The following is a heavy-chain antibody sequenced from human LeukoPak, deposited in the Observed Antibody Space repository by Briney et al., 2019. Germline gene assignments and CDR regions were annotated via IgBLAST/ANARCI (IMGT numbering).Heavy chain of an antibody. Sequence: SETLSLTCTVSGGSISSSSYYWGWIRQPPGKGLEWIGSIYYSGSTYYNPSLKSRVTISVDTSKNQFSLKLSSVTAADTAVYYCARDSPSTDFWSVMDVWGKGTTVTVSS. CDR2: IYYSGST. CDR3: ARDSPSTDFWSVMDV. J-gene: IGHJ6*04. CDR1: GGSISSSSYY. V-gene: IGHV4-39*07. D-gene: IGHD3-3*01.